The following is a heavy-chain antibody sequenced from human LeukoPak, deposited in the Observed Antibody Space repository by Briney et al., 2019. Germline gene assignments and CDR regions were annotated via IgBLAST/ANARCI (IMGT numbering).Heavy chain of an antibody. J-gene: IGHJ4*02. CDR2: INHSGST. Sequence: SEALSLTCAVYGGSFSGYYWSWIRQPPGKGLEWIGEINHSGSTNYNPSLKSRVTISVDTSKNQFSLKLSSVTAADTAVYYCARARGSMVRGVIGGYYFDYWGQGTLVTVSS. V-gene: IGHV4-34*01. CDR1: GGSFSGYY. D-gene: IGHD3-10*01. CDR3: ARARGSMVRGVIGGYYFDY.